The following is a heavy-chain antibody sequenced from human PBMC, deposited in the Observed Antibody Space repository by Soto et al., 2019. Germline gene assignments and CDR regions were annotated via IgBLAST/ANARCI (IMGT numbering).Heavy chain of an antibody. J-gene: IGHJ4*02. CDR3: GSRVEGLYSGNDRYYFDY. CDR1: GGSINSYY. Sequence: PSETLSLTCTVSGGSINSYYWSWLRQPPGKGLEWIGYIYYSGSTTYNPSLKSRVTISVDTSKNQFSLTLTSVTAADTAVYYCGSRVEGLYSGNDRYYFDYWGQGTLVTVSS. CDR2: IYYSGST. V-gene: IGHV4-59*12. D-gene: IGHD5-12*01.